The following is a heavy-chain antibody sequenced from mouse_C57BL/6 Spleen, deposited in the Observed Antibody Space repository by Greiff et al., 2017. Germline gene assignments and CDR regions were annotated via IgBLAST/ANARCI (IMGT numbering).Heavy chain of an antibody. CDR3: ASYDYDDGDWYFDV. CDR1: GYSFTGYF. D-gene: IGHD2-4*01. Sequence: EVQLQESGPELVKPGDSVKISCKASGYSFTGYFMNWVMQSHGKSLEWIGRINPYNGDTFYNQKFKGKATLTVDKSSSTAHMELRSLTSEDSAVYYCASYDYDDGDWYFDVWGTGTTVTVSS. J-gene: IGHJ1*03. V-gene: IGHV1-20*01. CDR2: INPYNGDT.